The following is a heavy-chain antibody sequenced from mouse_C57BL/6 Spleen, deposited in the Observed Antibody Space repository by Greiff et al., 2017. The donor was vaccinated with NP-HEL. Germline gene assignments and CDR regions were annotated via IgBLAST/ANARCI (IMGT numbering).Heavy chain of an antibody. J-gene: IGHJ3*01. D-gene: IGHD2-1*01. CDR1: GYEFSSYW. V-gene: IGHV1-80*01. CDR3: ARRGYCNRAWFAY. CDR2: IYPGDGDT. Sequence: QVQLQQSGAELVKPGASVKISCKASGYEFSSYWMNWVKQRPGQGLEWIGQIYPGDGDTNYNGKFKGKATLTADKSSSTAYMQLSSLTSEDSAVYFCARRGYCNRAWFAYWGQGTLVTVSA.